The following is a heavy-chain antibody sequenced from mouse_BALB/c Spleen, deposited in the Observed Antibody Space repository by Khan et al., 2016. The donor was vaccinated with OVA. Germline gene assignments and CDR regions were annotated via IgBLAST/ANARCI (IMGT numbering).Heavy chain of an antibody. D-gene: IGHD1-1*01. Sequence: QVQLQQSGAELVKPGASVKLSCKASGYTFTSFYIYWVKQRPGQGLEWIGEINPNNGGTNVNEKFKSKATLTVDKSSSTAYLELSSLTSEDSAVFYGTRGGYGSPFTYWGQGTLVTVSA. J-gene: IGHJ3*01. CDR1: GYTFTSFY. CDR2: INPNNGGT. CDR3: TRGGYGSPFTY. V-gene: IGHV1S81*02.